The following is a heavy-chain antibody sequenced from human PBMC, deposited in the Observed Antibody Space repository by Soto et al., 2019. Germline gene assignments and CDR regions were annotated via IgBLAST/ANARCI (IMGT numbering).Heavy chain of an antibody. J-gene: IGHJ5*02. V-gene: IGHV4-4*07. D-gene: IGHD3-22*01. CDR2: IYTSGST. Sequence: PSETLSLTCTVSGGSISSYYWSWTRQPAGKGLEWIGRIYTSGSTNYNPSLKSRVTMSVDTSKNQFSLKLSSVTAADTAVYYCARAPYYYDSSGYYYFWFDPWGQGTLVTVSS. CDR3: ARAPYYYDSSGYYYFWFDP. CDR1: GGSISSYY.